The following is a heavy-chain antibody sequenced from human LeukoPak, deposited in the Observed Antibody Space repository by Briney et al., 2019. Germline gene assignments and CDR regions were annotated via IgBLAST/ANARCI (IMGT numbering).Heavy chain of an antibody. V-gene: IGHV3-74*01. CDR2: INSDGSST. J-gene: IGHJ4*02. Sequence: GGSLRLSCAASGFTFSSYWMHWVRQAPGKGLVWVSRINSDGSSTSYADSVKGRFTISRDNAKNTLYLQMNSLRAEDTAVYYCAKAASGNWNDVSDYWGQGTLVTASS. D-gene: IGHD1-20*01. CDR1: GFTFSSYW. CDR3: AKAASGNWNDVSDY.